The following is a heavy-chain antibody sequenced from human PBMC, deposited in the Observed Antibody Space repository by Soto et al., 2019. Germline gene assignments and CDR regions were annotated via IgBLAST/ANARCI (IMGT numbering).Heavy chain of an antibody. CDR1: GFTFSSYA. J-gene: IGHJ6*02. D-gene: IGHD1-1*01. Sequence: PGGSLRLSCAASGFTFSSYAMSWVRQAPGKGLEWVSAISGSGGSTYYADSVKGRFTISRDNSKNTLYLQMNSLRAEDTAVYYCAPRPNEQLELELDMDVWGQGTTVTVSS. CDR2: ISGSGGST. V-gene: IGHV3-23*01. CDR3: APRPNEQLELELDMDV.